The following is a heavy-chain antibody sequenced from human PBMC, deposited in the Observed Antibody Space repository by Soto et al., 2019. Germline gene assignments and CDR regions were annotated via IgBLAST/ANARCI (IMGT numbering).Heavy chain of an antibody. J-gene: IGHJ4*02. V-gene: IGHV4-59*08. CDR3: ARLGRYYQAFDS. CDR2: IYYAGTT. D-gene: IGHD3-22*01. CDR1: DGSFNPTY. Sequence: QVRLQASGPGLVTSSETLSLTCTVSDGSFNPTYWGWIRQPPGKGLEWGGYIYYAGTTTYNPSLKGRATISLDTSENQFSLKVRSVTAADTAVYYCARLGRYYQAFDSWGQGTLVTVSS.